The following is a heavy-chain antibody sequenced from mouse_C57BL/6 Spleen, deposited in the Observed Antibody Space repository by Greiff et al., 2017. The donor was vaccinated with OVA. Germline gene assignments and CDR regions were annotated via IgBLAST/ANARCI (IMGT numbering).Heavy chain of an antibody. CDR3: ARDYGSKDYFDY. CDR2: IDPSDSYT. V-gene: IGHV1-69*01. Sequence: QVQLQQPGAELVMPGASVKLSCKASGCTFTSYWMHWVKQRPGQGLEWIGEIDPSDSYTNYNQKFKGKSTLTVDKSSSTAYMQLSSLTSEDSAVYYCARDYGSKDYFDYWGQGTTLTVSS. J-gene: IGHJ2*01. CDR1: GCTFTSYW. D-gene: IGHD1-1*01.